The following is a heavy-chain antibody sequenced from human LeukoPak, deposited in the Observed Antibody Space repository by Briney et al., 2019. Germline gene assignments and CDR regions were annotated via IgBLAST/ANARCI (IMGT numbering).Heavy chain of an antibody. Sequence: TLSLTCAVSGGSINSGGYSWSWIRQPPGRGLEWIGYIYDSGGTHYNPSLKSRVIISLDRSKNQISLKLSSVTAADTAVYYCARQGYSYGIYYFDYWGQGTLVTVSS. D-gene: IGHD5-18*01. CDR2: IYDSGGT. V-gene: IGHV4-30-2*01. J-gene: IGHJ4*02. CDR3: ARQGYSYGIYYFDY. CDR1: GGSINSGGYS.